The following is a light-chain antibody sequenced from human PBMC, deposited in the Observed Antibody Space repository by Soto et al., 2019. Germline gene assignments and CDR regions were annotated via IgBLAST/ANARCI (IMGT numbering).Light chain of an antibody. CDR1: SGSIASNY. CDR3: QSYDSSIPVV. CDR2: EDN. J-gene: IGLJ2*01. V-gene: IGLV6-57*03. Sequence: QSVSESPGKTVTISCTRSSGSIASNYVQWYQQRPGSAPTTVIYEDNQRPSGVPDRFSGSIDSSSNSASLTISGLKTEDEADYYCQSYDSSIPVVFGGGTKLTVL.